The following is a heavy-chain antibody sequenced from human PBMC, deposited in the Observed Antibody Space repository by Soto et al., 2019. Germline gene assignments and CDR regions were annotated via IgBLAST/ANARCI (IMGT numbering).Heavy chain of an antibody. D-gene: IGHD6-6*01. CDR1: GESISSGGYY. J-gene: IGHJ4*02. V-gene: IGHV4-31*03. Sequence: QVQLQESGPGLVKASQTLSLICSVSGESISSGGYYWSWIRHHPRKGLEWIGYIYDSESAYYNPSLKSRVTISMDTSKNHFAMKLSSETAADTAVYYCARASSSSSAADYWGQGTLITVSS. CDR3: ARASSSSSAADY. CDR2: IYDSESA.